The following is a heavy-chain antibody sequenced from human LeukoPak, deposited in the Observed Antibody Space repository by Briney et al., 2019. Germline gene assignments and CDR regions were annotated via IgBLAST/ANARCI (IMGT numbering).Heavy chain of an antibody. CDR1: GFIFTNYF. J-gene: IGHJ4*02. CDR2: IKQDGSEK. V-gene: IGHV3-7*01. D-gene: IGHD1-1*01. Sequence: GGSLRLSCAASGFIFTNYFMSWVRQAPGKGLEWVANIKQDGSEKYYVDSVKGRFTISRDNAKNSLYLQMNSLRAEDTAVYYCAREATGHYYFDYWGQGTPVTVSS. CDR3: AREATGHYYFDY.